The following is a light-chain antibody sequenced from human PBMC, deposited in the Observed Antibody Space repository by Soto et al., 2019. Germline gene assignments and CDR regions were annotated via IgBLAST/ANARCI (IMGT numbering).Light chain of an antibody. V-gene: IGLV1-44*01. Sequence: QSVLTQPPSASGAPGQRVTISCSGTSSNIGPNTVNWYQQLPGTAPKLLIYKNSQRPSGVPDRFSGSKSGTSASLAISGLQPEDEGNYYCEAWDDSRTGSVVFGGGTKVTVL. CDR3: EAWDDSRTGSVV. CDR2: KNS. J-gene: IGLJ2*01. CDR1: SSNIGPNT.